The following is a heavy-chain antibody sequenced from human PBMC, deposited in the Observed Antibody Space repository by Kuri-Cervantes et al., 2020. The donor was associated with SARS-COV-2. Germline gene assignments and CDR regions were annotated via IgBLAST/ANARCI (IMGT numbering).Heavy chain of an antibody. V-gene: IGHV4-39*01. CDR3: ARPKSNSSYGIGAFDI. CDR1: GGSISSSSYY. D-gene: IGHD3-22*01. CDR2: IYYSGST. Sequence: SETLSLTCTVSGGSISSSSYYWGWIRQPPGKGPEWIGSIYYSGSTYYNPSLKSRVTISIDTSKNQFSLKLSSVTAADTAVYYCARPKSNSSYGIGAFDIWGQGTMVTVSS. J-gene: IGHJ3*02.